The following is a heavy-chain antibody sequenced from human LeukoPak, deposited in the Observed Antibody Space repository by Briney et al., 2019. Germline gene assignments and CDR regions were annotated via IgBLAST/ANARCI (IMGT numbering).Heavy chain of an antibody. CDR1: GYSFTSYW. Sequence: GESLKISCKGSGYSFTSYWIGWVRQMPGKGLEWMGIIYPGDSDTRYSPSFQGQVTISADKSISTAYLQWSSLKASDTAMYSCATRGAPPPLEKRITMVRGVIHWGQGTLVTVSS. CDR3: ATRGAPPPLEKRITMVRGVIH. D-gene: IGHD3-10*01. CDR2: IYPGDSDT. V-gene: IGHV5-51*01. J-gene: IGHJ4*02.